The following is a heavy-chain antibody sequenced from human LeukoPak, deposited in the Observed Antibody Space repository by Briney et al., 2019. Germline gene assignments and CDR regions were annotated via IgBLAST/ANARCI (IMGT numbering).Heavy chain of an antibody. CDR2: IFTSGTT. D-gene: IGHD6-13*01. Sequence: PSETLSPTCTVSGGSISSYYWNWIRQPAGKGLEWIGRIFTSGTTNYNPSLKSRVTMTVDTSKNQFSLRLSSVTAADTAVYYCAQGTPGSSNWYWGQGTLVTVSS. V-gene: IGHV4-4*07. J-gene: IGHJ4*02. CDR3: AQGTPGSSNWY. CDR1: GGSISSYY.